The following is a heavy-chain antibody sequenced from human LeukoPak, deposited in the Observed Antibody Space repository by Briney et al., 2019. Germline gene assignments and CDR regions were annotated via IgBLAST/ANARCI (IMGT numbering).Heavy chain of an antibody. V-gene: IGHV4-34*01. CDR2: INHSGST. D-gene: IGHD3-10*01. Sequence: GSLRLSCAASGFTFSSYAMSWVRQPPGKGLEWIGEINHSGSTNYNPSLKSRVTISVDTSKNQFSLKLSSVTAADTAVYYCARGTRYYGSGSIFDYWGQGTLVTVSS. CDR3: ARGTRYYGSGSIFDY. CDR1: GFTFSSYA. J-gene: IGHJ4*02.